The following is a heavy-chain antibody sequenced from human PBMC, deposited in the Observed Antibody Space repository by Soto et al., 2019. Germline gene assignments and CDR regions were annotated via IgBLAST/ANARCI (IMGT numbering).Heavy chain of an antibody. CDR1: GGSISSGGYY. J-gene: IGHJ4*02. Sequence: SETLSLTCTVSGGSISSGGYYWSWIRQHPGKGMEWIGYIYYSGSTYYNPSLKSRVTISVDTSKNQFSLKLSSVTAADTAVYYCAREVSYGSGSLDYWGQGTLVTVSS. D-gene: IGHD3-10*01. CDR2: IYYSGST. V-gene: IGHV4-31*03. CDR3: AREVSYGSGSLDY.